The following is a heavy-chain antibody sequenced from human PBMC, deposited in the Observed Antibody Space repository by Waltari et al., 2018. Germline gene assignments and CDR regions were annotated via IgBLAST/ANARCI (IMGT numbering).Heavy chain of an antibody. J-gene: IGHJ3*02. V-gene: IGHV3-23*01. Sequence: EVQLLESGGGLVQPGGSLRLSCAASGFTFSSYAMSCVRQAPGKGVEWVSAISGSGGSTYYADSVKCRFTISRDNSKNTLYLQMNSLRAEDTAVYYCAKKIVVVPDAFDIWGQGTMVTVSS. D-gene: IGHD3-22*01. CDR3: AKKIVVVPDAFDI. CDR1: GFTFSSYA. CDR2: ISGSGGST.